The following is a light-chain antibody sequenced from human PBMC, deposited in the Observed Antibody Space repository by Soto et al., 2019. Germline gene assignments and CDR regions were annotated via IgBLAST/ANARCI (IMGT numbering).Light chain of an antibody. J-gene: IGKJ5*01. CDR3: KKYSRVIT. Sequence: DIQMTQSPSSLSASVGDRVTITCRASQGISNFLAWYQQKPGKVPKLLISAASTLQSGVPYRFSGSGYGTDFTLTITSLQPEDVANYYCKKYSRVITFGQGTRLEI. V-gene: IGKV1-27*01. CDR1: QGISNF. CDR2: AAS.